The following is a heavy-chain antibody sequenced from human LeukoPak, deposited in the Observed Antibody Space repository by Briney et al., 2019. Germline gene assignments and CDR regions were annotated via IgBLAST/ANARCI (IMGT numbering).Heavy chain of an antibody. CDR2: INHSGST. CDR3: ARAYSSSSLYYYYYMDV. V-gene: IGHV4-34*01. D-gene: IGHD6-6*01. Sequence: SETLSLTCAVYGGSFSGYYWSWIRQPPGKGLEWIGEINHSGSTNYNPSLKSRVTISVDTSKNQFSLQLNSVTPEDTAVYYCARAYSSSSLYYYYYMDVWGKGTTVTVSS. J-gene: IGHJ6*03. CDR1: GGSFSGYY.